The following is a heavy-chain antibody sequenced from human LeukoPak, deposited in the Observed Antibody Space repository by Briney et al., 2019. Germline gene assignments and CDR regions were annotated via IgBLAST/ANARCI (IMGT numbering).Heavy chain of an antibody. D-gene: IGHD3-22*01. V-gene: IGHV3-23*01. Sequence: PGGSLRLSCAASGFTFSSYAMSWVRQAPGKGLEWVSAISGSGGSTYYADAVKGRFTISRDNSKNTLYLQMNRLRAEDTAVYYCAKGSLYSYDSSGSVHFDYWGQGTLVTVSS. CDR2: ISGSGGST. CDR3: AKGSLYSYDSSGSVHFDY. J-gene: IGHJ4*02. CDR1: GFTFSSYA.